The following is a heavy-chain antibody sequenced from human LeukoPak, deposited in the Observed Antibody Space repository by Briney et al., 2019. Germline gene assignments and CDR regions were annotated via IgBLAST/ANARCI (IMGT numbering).Heavy chain of an antibody. V-gene: IGHV4-34*01. CDR1: GGSFSGYY. CDR3: ARAKLLWFRELLSYFDY. Sequence: PSETLSLTCAVYGGSFSGYYWSWIRQPPGKGLEWIGEINHSGSTNYNPSLKSRVTISVDTSKNQFSLKLSSVTAADTAVYYCARAKLLWFRELLSYFDYWAREPWSPSPQ. J-gene: IGHJ4*02. D-gene: IGHD3-10*01. CDR2: INHSGST.